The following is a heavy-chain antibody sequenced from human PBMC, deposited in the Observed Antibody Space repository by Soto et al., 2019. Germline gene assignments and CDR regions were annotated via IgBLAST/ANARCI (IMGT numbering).Heavy chain of an antibody. Sequence: ASVKVSCKASGYDVTRYYIHWVRQGPGQGLEWMGIINPTGGGRTKYAQKFQGRVTVTSDRSTSTVYMELTSLRSDDTAVYYCAKVGENGGDPHLDYYCYGLDVWGQGTTVTVSS. CDR1: GYDVTRYY. J-gene: IGHJ6*02. D-gene: IGHD1-1*01. CDR3: AKVGENGGDPHLDYYCYGLDV. CDR2: INPTGGGRT. V-gene: IGHV1-46*01.